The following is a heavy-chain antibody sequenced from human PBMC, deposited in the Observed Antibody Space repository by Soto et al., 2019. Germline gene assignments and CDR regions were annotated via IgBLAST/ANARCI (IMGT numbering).Heavy chain of an antibody. CDR3: ARHAKGSYYYYYGMDV. D-gene: IGHD2-15*01. CDR1: GGSISSSSYY. CDR2: IYYSGCT. J-gene: IGHJ6*02. V-gene: IGHV4-39*01. Sequence: SETLSLTCTVSGGSISSSSYYWGWIRQPPGKGLEWIASIYYSGCTYYHPSLKTRVTISVDTSKNHFSLQLISETAADTAVYYFARHAKGSYYYYYGMDVWGQATTVTVSS.